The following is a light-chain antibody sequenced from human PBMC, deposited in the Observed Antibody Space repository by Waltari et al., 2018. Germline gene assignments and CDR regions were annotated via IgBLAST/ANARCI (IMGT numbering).Light chain of an antibody. J-gene: IGLJ3*02. CDR1: SSNIGAGYD. V-gene: IGLV1-40*01. CDR3: QSYDSSLSGWV. CDR2: GNS. Sequence: QSVLTQPPSVSGAPGQRVTISCTGSSSNIGAGYDVHWYQQLPGTAPKLLIYGNSNRPSGCPDRFSGSKSGTSASLAITGRQAEDEADYYCQSYDSSLSGWVFGGGTKLTVL.